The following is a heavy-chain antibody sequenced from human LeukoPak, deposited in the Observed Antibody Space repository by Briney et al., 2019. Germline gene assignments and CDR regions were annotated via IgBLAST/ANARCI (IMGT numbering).Heavy chain of an antibody. D-gene: IGHD3-10*01. CDR1: GYTFTSYG. CDR2: ISGYSDNT. V-gene: IGHV1-18*01. J-gene: IGHJ4*02. Sequence: AASVKVSCKASGYTFTSYGITWVRQAPGQGLEWMGWISGYSDNTNFAQKLQGRVTMTTDTSTSTAYMELRSLRSDDTAVYYCARDSPVVTMVRGVLDYWGQGTLVTVSS. CDR3: ARDSPVVTMVRGVLDY.